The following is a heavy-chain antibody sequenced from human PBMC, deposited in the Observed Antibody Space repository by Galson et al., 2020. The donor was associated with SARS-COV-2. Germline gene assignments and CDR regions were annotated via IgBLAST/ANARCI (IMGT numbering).Heavy chain of an antibody. CDR1: GFTFSNYE. Sequence: GESLKISCVGSGFTFSNYEMNWVRKAPGKGLEWISYMTGSGANPQYADSVKGRFTISRDNSRNSLFLQMHSLRVEDTAVYFCAREGPSGYIWPDYWGQGTLVTVSS. CDR3: AREGPSGYIWPDY. J-gene: IGHJ4*02. D-gene: IGHD5-18*01. V-gene: IGHV3-48*03. CDR2: MTGSGANP.